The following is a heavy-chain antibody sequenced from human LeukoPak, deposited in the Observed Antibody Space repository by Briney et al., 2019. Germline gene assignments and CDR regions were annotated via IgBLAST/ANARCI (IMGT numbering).Heavy chain of an antibody. J-gene: IGHJ4*02. CDR1: GFTFSSYG. Sequence: GRSLRLSCAASGFTFSSYGMHWVCQAPGKGLEWVAVISYNGDAQQSADSVKGRFIISRDNSKNTLFLEMNSLRPEDTGTYYCARDSSPHYFGSGRPTDSWGQGTLVIVSS. CDR2: ISYNGDAQ. CDR3: ARDSSPHYFGSGRPTDS. V-gene: IGHV3-30*03. D-gene: IGHD3-10*01.